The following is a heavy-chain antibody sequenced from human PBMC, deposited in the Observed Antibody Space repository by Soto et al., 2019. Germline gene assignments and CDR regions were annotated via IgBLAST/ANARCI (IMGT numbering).Heavy chain of an antibody. CDR3: ARGFNYYGSGSYYNGYYYYYGMDV. V-gene: IGHV4-34*01. J-gene: IGHJ6*02. Sequence: QVQLQQWGAGLLKPSETLSLTCAVYGGSFSGYYWSWIRQPPGKGLEWIGEINHSGSTNYNPSLKRRVTISVDTSKNQCARKLSSVTAADTAVYYCARGFNYYGSGSYYNGYYYYYGMDVWGQGTTVTVSS. CDR2: INHSGST. D-gene: IGHD3-10*01. CDR1: GGSFSGYY.